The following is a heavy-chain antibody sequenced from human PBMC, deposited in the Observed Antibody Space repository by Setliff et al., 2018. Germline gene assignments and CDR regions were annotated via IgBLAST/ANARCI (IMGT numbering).Heavy chain of an antibody. Sequence: SETLSLTCSVSGGSISSGNYYWGLIRQPPGTGLEWVATIYYSGSTYSNPSLKSRLIISVDAPDNQFSGKLSSVTAADTAVYYCARHKSNGSGSYPSPYMDVWGKGIMVTVSS. CDR3: ARHKSNGSGSYPSPYMDV. CDR2: IYYSGST. CDR1: GGSISSGNYY. J-gene: IGHJ6*03. D-gene: IGHD3-10*01. V-gene: IGHV4-39*01.